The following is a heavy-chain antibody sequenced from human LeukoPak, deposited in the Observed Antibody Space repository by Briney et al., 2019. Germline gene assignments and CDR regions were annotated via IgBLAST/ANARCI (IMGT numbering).Heavy chain of an antibody. D-gene: IGHD3-22*01. CDR3: ARIEDRGAAFDS. V-gene: IGHV3-74*01. CDR2: INTDGRTT. J-gene: IGHJ4*02. CDR1: GFTLNTYW. Sequence: PGGSLRLSCAASGFTLNTYWMHWVRQAPGEGLVWVSRINTDGRTTSYADSVKGRFTISRDNAKNMLYLQMNSLRAEDTAMYYCARIEDRGAAFDSWGQGTLVTVSS.